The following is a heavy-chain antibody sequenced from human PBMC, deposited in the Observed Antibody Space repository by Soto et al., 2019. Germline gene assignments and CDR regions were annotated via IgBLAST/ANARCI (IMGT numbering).Heavy chain of an antibody. CDR1: GYTFTSYG. V-gene: IGHV1-18*04. Sequence: ASVKVSCKASGYTFTSYGISWVRQAPGQGLEWMGWISAYNGNTNYAQKLQGRVTMTTDTSTSTAYMELRSLRSDDTAVYYCARDTVVGPAAIKKNHYYYGMDVWGQGTKVTV. CDR2: ISAYNGNT. D-gene: IGHD2-2*01. J-gene: IGHJ6*02. CDR3: ARDTVVGPAAIKKNHYYYGMDV.